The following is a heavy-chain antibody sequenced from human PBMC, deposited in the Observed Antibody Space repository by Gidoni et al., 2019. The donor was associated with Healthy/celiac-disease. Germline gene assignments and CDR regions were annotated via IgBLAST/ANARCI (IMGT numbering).Heavy chain of an antibody. CDR1: GFTFSNAW. CDR2: IKSKTDGGTT. J-gene: IGHJ4*02. V-gene: IGHV3-15*01. D-gene: IGHD3-16*02. CDR3: TTDANPLTWDYIWGSYRYTSFDY. Sequence: EVQLVESGGGLVKPGGSLRLSCAASGFTFSNAWMSWVRQAPGKGLEWVGRIKSKTDGGTTDYAAPVKGRFTISRDDSKNTLYLQMNSLKTEDTAVYYCTTDANPLTWDYIWGSYRYTSFDYWGQGTLVTVSS.